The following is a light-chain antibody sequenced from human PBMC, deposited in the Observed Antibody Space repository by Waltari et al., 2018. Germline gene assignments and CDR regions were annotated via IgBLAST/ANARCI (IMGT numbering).Light chain of an antibody. J-gene: IGLJ2*01. CDR3: YLGDLSTNHRI. V-gene: IGLV3-10*01. Sequence: SSELTQPPSVSVSPGQTARISCSGDALPKKNVCWYQQKSGQAPLLVIYEDIKRPSGIPERFSAFTSGTMATLTSSGAQVDDDAYYYCYLGDLSTNHRIFGGGTKLTVV. CDR2: EDI. CDR1: ALPKKN.